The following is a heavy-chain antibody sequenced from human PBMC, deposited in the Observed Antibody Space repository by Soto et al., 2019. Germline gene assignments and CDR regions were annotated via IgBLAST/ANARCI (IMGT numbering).Heavy chain of an antibody. CDR3: ARREIQGPIEH. CDR2: IYYSGTT. J-gene: IGHJ4*02. Sequence: PSETLSLTCAVSCYSISSSNWWGWIRQPPGKGLEWIGYIYYSGTTYYNPSLKSRVTMSVDTSKNQFSLKLTSVTAVDTAVYYCARREIQGPIEHWGQGTLVTVSS. V-gene: IGHV4-28*01. D-gene: IGHD1-26*01. CDR1: CYSISSSNW.